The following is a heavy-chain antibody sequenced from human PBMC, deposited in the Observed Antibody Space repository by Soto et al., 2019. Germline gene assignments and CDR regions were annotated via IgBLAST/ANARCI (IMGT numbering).Heavy chain of an antibody. J-gene: IGHJ4*02. Sequence: GGSLRLSCAASGFTFDDYAMHWVRQAPGKGLEWVSGISWNSGSIGYADSVKGRFTISRDNAKNSLYLQMNSLRAEDTALYYCAKEKSGYHSMKCFDYWGQGTLVTVSS. D-gene: IGHD3-3*01. CDR2: ISWNSGSI. CDR3: AKEKSGYHSMKCFDY. V-gene: IGHV3-9*01. CDR1: GFTFDDYA.